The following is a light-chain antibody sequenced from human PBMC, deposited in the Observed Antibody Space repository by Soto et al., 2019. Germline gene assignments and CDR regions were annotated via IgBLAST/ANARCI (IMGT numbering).Light chain of an antibody. J-gene: IGKJ2*01. Sequence: DIQMTQSPSSLSASVGDRVTITCQASQDISNYLNWYQQKPGKAPKLLIYDASNLQTGVPSRFXGSGSGTEFSFTISSLQPEDIATYYCQQYDTLPPLYTFGQGTKVEIK. CDR3: QQYDTLPPLYT. CDR2: DAS. V-gene: IGKV1-33*01. CDR1: QDISNY.